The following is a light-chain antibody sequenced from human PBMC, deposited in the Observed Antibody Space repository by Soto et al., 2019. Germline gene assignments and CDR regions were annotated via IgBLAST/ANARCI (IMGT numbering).Light chain of an antibody. V-gene: IGLV2-14*01. Sequence: TEPDSVYGSPGQSVPICCTRTDSDIGGYNYVSWYQQHAGKAPQLMIYEVSNRPPGISDRFSGSKSAYTASLTISRLQAADEGDYYRASYSDTARVVFGGGTKVTVL. CDR2: EVS. CDR1: DSDIGGYNY. CDR3: ASYSDTARVV. J-gene: IGLJ2*01.